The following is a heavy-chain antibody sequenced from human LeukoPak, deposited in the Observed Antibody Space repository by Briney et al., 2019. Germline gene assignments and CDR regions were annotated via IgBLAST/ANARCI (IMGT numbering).Heavy chain of an antibody. CDR3: ARDASLGKAAYDY. J-gene: IGHJ4*02. V-gene: IGHV3-21*01. CDR1: GFTFSSYS. Sequence: AGGSLRLSCAASGFTFSSYSMNWVRQAPGKGLEWVSSISSSSSYIYYADSVKGRFTIPRDNAKNSLYLQMNSLRAEDTAVYYCARDASLGKAAYDYWGQGTLVTVSS. CDR2: ISSSSSYI. D-gene: IGHD3-16*01.